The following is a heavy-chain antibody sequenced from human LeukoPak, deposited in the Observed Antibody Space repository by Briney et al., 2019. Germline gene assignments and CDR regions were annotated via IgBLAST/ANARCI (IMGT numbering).Heavy chain of an antibody. CDR1: GYTFTGYY. CDR3: ARLPRGTEDSSGYHVDY. Sequence: ASVKVSCKASGYTFTGYYIHWVRQAPGQGLEWMGWINPNSGGTNYAQKFQGRVTMTRDTSISTAYMELSRLRSDDTAVYYCARLPRGTEDSSGYHVDYWGQGTLVTVSS. V-gene: IGHV1-2*02. J-gene: IGHJ4*02. CDR2: INPNSGGT. D-gene: IGHD3-22*01.